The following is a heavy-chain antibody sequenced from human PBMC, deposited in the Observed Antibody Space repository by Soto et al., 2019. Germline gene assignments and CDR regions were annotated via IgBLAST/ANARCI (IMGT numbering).Heavy chain of an antibody. J-gene: IGHJ6*02. D-gene: IGHD3-3*01. CDR3: TRDQRSYYDFWSGYYTGYYYYGMDV. V-gene: IGHV3-49*04. CDR1: GFTFGDYA. CDR2: IRSKAYGGTT. Sequence: GGSLRLSCTASGFTFGDYAMSWVRQAPGKGLEWVGFIRSKAYGGTTEYAASVKGRFTISRDDSKSIAYLQMNSLKTEDTAAYYCTRDQRSYYDFWSGYYTGYYYYGMDVWGQGTTVTVSS.